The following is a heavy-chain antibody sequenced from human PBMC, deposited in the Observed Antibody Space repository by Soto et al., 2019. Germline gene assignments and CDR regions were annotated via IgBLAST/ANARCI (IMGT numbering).Heavy chain of an antibody. V-gene: IGHV4-39*01. D-gene: IGHD1-1*01. CDR1: GGSFDITSSY. CDR2: IYYSGST. Sequence: SETLSLTCTVSGGSFDITSSYWAWVRQPPGKGLEWIAYIYYSGSTYYNPSLKSRITISVDTSTNQLSLRLSSVTAADTAVYYCATIPIVGTKPYYFDSWGQGTLVTVSS. J-gene: IGHJ4*02. CDR3: ATIPIVGTKPYYFDS.